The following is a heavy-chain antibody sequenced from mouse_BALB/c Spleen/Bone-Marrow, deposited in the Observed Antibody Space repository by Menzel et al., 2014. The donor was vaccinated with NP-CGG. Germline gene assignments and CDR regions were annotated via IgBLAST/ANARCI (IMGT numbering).Heavy chain of an antibody. CDR1: GFTFTDYY. Sequence: EVQVVESGGGLVQPGGSLRLSCATSGFTFTDYYMSWVRQPPGKALEWLGFIRNKVSGYTTEYSASVKGRFTISRENSQSILYLQMSTLRAEGSATYYCAREIKYGIYLAYWGQGTLVTVSA. D-gene: IGHD2-10*02. CDR3: AREIKYGIYLAY. V-gene: IGHV7-3*02. CDR2: IRNKVSGYTT. J-gene: IGHJ3*01.